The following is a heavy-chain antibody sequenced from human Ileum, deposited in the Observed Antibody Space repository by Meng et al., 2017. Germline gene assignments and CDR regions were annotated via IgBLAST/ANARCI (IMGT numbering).Heavy chain of an antibody. D-gene: IGHD6-13*01. J-gene: IGHJ5*02. CDR1: GESVSSISYF. CDR2: ITCTGNS. CDR3: AAQHTSSGGGYGWFDP. Sequence: QLQLQGSGPGLVKSSGTLSLPCIVAGESVSSISYFRVGLRHPPGKGLEYIGSITCTGNSFFNPSLNPPPKTRLSTSFDTSKNQFSLKVNAVIAADTAVYYCAAQHTSSGGGYGWFDPWGQGILVTVSS. V-gene: IGHV4-39*01.